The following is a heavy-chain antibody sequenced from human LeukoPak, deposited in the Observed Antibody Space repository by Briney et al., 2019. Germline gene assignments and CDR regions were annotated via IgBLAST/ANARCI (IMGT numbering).Heavy chain of an antibody. Sequence: GGSLRLSCAASGFSFSNYPMQWVRQAPGKGLEWVATISYDGSSRYSAASAKGRFTISRDNSKNTLSLQMNSLRVEDTAMYYCASPPGRPNGDWGQGTLVTVSS. J-gene: IGHJ4*02. CDR3: ASPPGRPNGD. D-gene: IGHD7-27*01. V-gene: IGHV3-30*04. CDR1: GFSFSNYP. CDR2: ISYDGSSR.